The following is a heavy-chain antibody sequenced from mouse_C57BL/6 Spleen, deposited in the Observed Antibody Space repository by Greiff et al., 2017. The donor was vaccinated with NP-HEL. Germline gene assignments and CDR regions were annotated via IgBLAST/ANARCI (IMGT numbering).Heavy chain of an antibody. J-gene: IGHJ3*01. CDR3: AREFAY. CDR2: INPNNGGT. V-gene: IGHV1-26*01. Sequence: EVQLQQSGPELVKPGASVKISCKASGYTFTDYYMNWVKQSHGKSLEWIGDINPNNGGTSYKQKFKGKATLTVDKSSSTAYMELRSLTSEDSAVYYCAREFAYWGQGTLVTVSA. CDR1: GYTFTDYY.